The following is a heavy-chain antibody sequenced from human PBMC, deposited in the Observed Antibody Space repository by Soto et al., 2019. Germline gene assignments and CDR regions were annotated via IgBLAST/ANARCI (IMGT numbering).Heavy chain of an antibody. V-gene: IGHV3-9*01. Sequence: PGGSLRLSCAASGFTFDDYAMHWVRQAPGKGLEWVSGISWNSGSIGYADSVKGRFTISRDNAKNSLYLQMNSLRAEDTALYYCAKVTPPSSSWYYFDYWGQGTLVTVSS. D-gene: IGHD6-13*01. CDR3: AKVTPPSSSWYYFDY. CDR1: GFTFDDYA. J-gene: IGHJ4*02. CDR2: ISWNSGSI.